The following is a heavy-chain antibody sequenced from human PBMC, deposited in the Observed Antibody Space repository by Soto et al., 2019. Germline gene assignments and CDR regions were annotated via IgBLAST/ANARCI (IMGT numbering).Heavy chain of an antibody. J-gene: IGHJ4*02. Sequence: QVQLVQSGAEVKRPGSSVKVSCKASGDSFSRSTFSWVRQAPGQGLEWMGRFIPMLGIANYAQTFQGRVTITADKSTSTAYMELSSLRSEDTAVYYCSSLYEYTRGNFEYWGQGTLVTVSS. CDR3: SSLYEYTRGNFEY. CDR1: GDSFSRST. D-gene: IGHD6-6*01. V-gene: IGHV1-69*02. CDR2: FIPMLGIA.